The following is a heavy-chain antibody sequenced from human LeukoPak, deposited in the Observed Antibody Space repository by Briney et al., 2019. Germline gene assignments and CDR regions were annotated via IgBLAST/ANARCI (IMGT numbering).Heavy chain of an antibody. CDR3: ARDPGFQWELKGYFDY. CDR2: IKQDGSEK. D-gene: IGHD1-26*01. V-gene: IGHV3-7*01. CDR1: GFTFSSYW. Sequence: GGSLRLSCAASGFTFSSYWMSWVRQAPGKGLEWVANIKQDGSEKYYVDSVKGRFTISRDNAKNSLYLQMNSLRAEDTAVYYCARDPGFQWELKGYFDYWGQGTLVTVSS. J-gene: IGHJ4*02.